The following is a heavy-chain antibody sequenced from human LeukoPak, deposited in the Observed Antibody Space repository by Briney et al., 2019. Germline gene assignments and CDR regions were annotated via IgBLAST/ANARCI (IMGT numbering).Heavy chain of an antibody. D-gene: IGHD4-23*01. V-gene: IGHV3-53*01. Sequence: GGSLRLSCAASGFTVSSNYMSWVRQAPGKGLEWVSVIYSGGSTYYADSVKGRFTISRDNAKNSLYLQMNSLRPEDTAVYYCATRGGMTTLVTTLTYWGQGTLVTVSS. J-gene: IGHJ4*02. CDR3: ATRGGMTTLVTTLTY. CDR2: IYSGGST. CDR1: GFTVSSNY.